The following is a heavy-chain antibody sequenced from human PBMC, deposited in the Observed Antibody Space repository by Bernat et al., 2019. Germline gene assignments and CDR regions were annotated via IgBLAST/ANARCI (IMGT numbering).Heavy chain of an antibody. CDR2: IYYSGSI. Sequence: QVQLQESGPGLVKPSQTLSLTCTVSGGSISSGGYYWSWIRQHPGQGLEWNGYIYYSGSIYYNPSLKSRVTISVDTTKNQFSLKLGAVTAADTAVYYCARWSRSDNGDYRWGQGTLVTVSS. V-gene: IGHV4-31*03. D-gene: IGHD4-17*01. CDR1: GGSISSGGYY. J-gene: IGHJ4*01. CDR3: ARWSRSDNGDYR.